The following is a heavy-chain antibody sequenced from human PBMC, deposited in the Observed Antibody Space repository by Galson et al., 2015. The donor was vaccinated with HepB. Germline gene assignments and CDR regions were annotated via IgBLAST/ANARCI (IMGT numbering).Heavy chain of an antibody. CDR3: ARDPAVTTDYAMDV. Sequence: LRLSCAASGFTFSDSAMHWVRQAPGKRLEWVSFIFIGGDTYYADSVKGRFTISTDHSKNTVYLQMNSLRAEDTAVYYCARDPAVTTDYAMDVWGQGTTVTVSS. D-gene: IGHD4-17*01. V-gene: IGHV3-53*05. CDR2: IFIGGDT. CDR1: GFTFSDSA. J-gene: IGHJ6*02.